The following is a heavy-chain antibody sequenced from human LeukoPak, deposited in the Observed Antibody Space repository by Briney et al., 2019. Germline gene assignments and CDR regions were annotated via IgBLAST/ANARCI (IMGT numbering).Heavy chain of an antibody. J-gene: IGHJ4*02. CDR1: GGSFSGYY. CDR3: ARGRVVGATTPLGY. Sequence: SETLSLTCAVYGGSFSGYYWSWIRQPPGKGLEWIGEINHSEITNYNPSLKSRVTISVDTSKNQFSLKLSSVTAADTAVYYCARGRVVGATTPLGYWGQGTLVTVSS. D-gene: IGHD1-26*01. CDR2: INHSEIT. V-gene: IGHV4-34*01.